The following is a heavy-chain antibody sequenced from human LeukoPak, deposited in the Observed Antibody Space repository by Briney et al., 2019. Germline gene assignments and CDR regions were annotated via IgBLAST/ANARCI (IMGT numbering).Heavy chain of an antibody. D-gene: IGHD5-18*01. CDR2: VKQDGSEK. V-gene: IGHV3-7*01. CDR3: ARDEAGYGHPYYFDY. Sequence: GGSLRLSCAASGFTFSIYWMSWVRQAPGKGLEWVANVKQDGSEKFYVDSVKGRFTISRDNAKNSLYLQMNSLRAEDTAVYYCARDEAGYGHPYYFDYWGQGTLVTVSS. J-gene: IGHJ4*02. CDR1: GFTFSIYW.